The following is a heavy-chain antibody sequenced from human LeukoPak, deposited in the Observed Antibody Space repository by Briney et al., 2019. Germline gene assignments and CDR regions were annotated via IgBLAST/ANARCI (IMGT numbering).Heavy chain of an antibody. CDR1: GFTFSSYD. J-gene: IGHJ4*02. V-gene: IGHV3-13*01. CDR2: IGTAGDT. Sequence: GGSLRLSCAASGFTFSSYDIHWVRQATGKGLEWVSAIGTAGDTYYPGSVKGRFTISRENAKNSLYLQMNSLRAEDTAVYYCAKIPQVATYTVPNFDFWGQGTLVTVSS. D-gene: IGHD3-16*01. CDR3: AKIPQVATYTVPNFDF.